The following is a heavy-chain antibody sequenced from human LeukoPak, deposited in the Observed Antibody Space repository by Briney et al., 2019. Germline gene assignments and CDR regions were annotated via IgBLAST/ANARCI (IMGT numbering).Heavy chain of an antibody. CDR2: VKQDGSEK. CDR1: GFTFSTYW. D-gene: IGHD3-22*01. J-gene: IGHJ4*02. V-gene: IGHV3-7*01. Sequence: PGGSLRLSCAASGFTFSTYWMNWFRQAPGKGLEWVANVKQDGSEKFYVDSVKGRFSISRDNAKKSLYLEMNNVRAEDTAVYYCTRSATSVVIPSGGIDFWGQGTLVAVSS. CDR3: TRSATSVVIPSGGIDF.